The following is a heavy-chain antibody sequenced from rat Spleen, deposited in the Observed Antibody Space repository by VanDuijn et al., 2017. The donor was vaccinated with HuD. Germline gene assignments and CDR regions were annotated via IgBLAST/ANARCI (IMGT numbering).Heavy chain of an antibody. CDR3: TRGTYYRH. Sequence: EVQLVESGGGLVQPGRSLKLSCAASGFTFSDYAMAWVRQAPTKGLEWVATISYDGSSPLYRDSVKGRFIISRDIANSTLYLRMNSLRSEDTATYYCTRGTYYRHWGQGVMVTVSS. CDR1: GFTFSDYA. J-gene: IGHJ2*01. V-gene: IGHV5-29*01. D-gene: IGHD1-9*01. CDR2: ISYDGSSP.